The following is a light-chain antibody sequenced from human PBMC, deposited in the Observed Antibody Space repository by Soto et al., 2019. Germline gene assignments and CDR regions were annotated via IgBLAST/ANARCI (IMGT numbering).Light chain of an antibody. V-gene: IGKV3-11*01. CDR1: QSIGKY. Sequence: EIVLTQFPVTLSLSPGERVTLSCRASQSIGKYLAWYQQRPGQAPRLLFYDTSNRATAIPPRFSGSGSGTDFTLTISSLEPEDFAVYYCQQRSDWPWTVGQGTKVEVK. CDR3: QQRSDWPWT. CDR2: DTS. J-gene: IGKJ1*01.